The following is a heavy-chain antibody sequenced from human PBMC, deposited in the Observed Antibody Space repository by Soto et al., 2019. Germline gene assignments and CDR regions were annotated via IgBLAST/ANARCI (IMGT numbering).Heavy chain of an antibody. J-gene: IGHJ4*02. Sequence: QVQLQESGPGLVKPSQTLSLTCTVSGGSISIGGYYWSWIRQHPGKGLEWIGYIYYSGSTYYNPSLKSRVTISVDTSKNQFSLKLSSVTAADTAVYYCARSPLIVGATGFDYWGQGTLVTVSS. CDR2: IYYSGST. CDR1: GGSISIGGYY. V-gene: IGHV4-31*03. CDR3: ARSPLIVGATGFDY. D-gene: IGHD1-26*01.